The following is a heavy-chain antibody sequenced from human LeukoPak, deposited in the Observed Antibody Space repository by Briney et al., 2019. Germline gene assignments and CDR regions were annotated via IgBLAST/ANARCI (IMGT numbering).Heavy chain of an antibody. CDR3: ARVAPLGYCSSTSCWPGDY. CDR2: INPNSGGT. CDR1: GYTFTGYY. Sequence: EASVKVSCKASGYTFTGYYMHWVRQAPGQGLEWMGWINPNSGGTNYAQKSQGRVTMTRDTSISTAYMELSRLRSDDTAVYYCARVAPLGYCSSTSCWPGDYWGQGTLVTVSS. V-gene: IGHV1-2*02. J-gene: IGHJ4*02. D-gene: IGHD2-2*01.